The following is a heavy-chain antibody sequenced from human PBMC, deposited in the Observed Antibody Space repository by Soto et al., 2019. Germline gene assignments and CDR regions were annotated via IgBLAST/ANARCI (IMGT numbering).Heavy chain of an antibody. J-gene: IGHJ3*02. V-gene: IGHV3-23*01. Sequence: EVQLLESGGGLVQPGGSLRLSCAASGFTFSSYAMSWVRQAAGKGLEWVSAISGSGGSTYYADSVKGRFTISRDNSKNTLYLQMNSLRAEDTAVYYCAKPGYSSSFYSYAFDIWGQGTMVTVSS. D-gene: IGHD6-13*01. CDR1: GFTFSSYA. CDR2: ISGSGGST. CDR3: AKPGYSSSFYSYAFDI.